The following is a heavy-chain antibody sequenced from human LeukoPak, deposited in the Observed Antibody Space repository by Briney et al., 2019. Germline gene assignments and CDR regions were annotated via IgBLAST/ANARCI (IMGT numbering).Heavy chain of an antibody. CDR3: ARDYGGNPY. CDR1: GFTFNSYV. V-gene: IGHV3-30-3*01. CDR2: MSYDGSDK. Sequence: PGGFLRLSCAASGFTFNSYVMHWVRQAPGKGLEWVAVMSYDGSDKYYADSVKGRFTISRDNAKNSLYLQMNNLRAEDTAVYFCARDYGGNPYWGQGTLVTVSS. J-gene: IGHJ4*02. D-gene: IGHD4-23*01.